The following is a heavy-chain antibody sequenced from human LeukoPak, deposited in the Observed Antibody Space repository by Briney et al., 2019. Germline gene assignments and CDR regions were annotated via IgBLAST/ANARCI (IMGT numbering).Heavy chain of an antibody. V-gene: IGHV1-18*01. J-gene: IGHJ4*02. CDR3: ARNHLGLGL. Sequence: ASVKVSCKASGCTFTTYEIIWVGPAPGQGLEWMGWINTRNGNANYAHQLQGRVTMTTDTSTSTSYMELASLRFDDTAIYYCARNHLGLGLWGQGTLVTVSS. D-gene: IGHD3-16*01. CDR1: GCTFTTYE. CDR2: INTRNGNA.